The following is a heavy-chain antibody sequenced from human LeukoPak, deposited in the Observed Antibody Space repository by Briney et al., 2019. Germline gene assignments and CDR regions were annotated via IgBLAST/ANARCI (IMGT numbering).Heavy chain of an antibody. CDR1: GGSVSSTAYF. CDR3: ARNTYTISRYYFDS. J-gene: IGHJ4*02. D-gene: IGHD2/OR15-2a*01. Sequence: PSQTLSLTCTVSGGSVSSTAYFWSWIRQPPGKGLEWIGSIYYSGNTYYNPSLKSRVTISVDTSKNQFSLKLSSVTAADTAVYFCARNTYTISRYYFDSWGQGTLVTVSS. V-gene: IGHV4-39*07. CDR2: IYYSGNT.